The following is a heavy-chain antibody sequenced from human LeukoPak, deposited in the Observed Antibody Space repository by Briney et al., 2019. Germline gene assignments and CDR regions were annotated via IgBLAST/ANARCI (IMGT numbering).Heavy chain of an antibody. CDR2: IYYSAST. Sequence: SETLSLTCTVSGGSISSGDYYWSWLRQPPGKGLEWIGYIYYSASTYYNPSLKSRVTISVDTSKNQFSLKLSSVTTADTAVYYCAREVRGVIIKGWGQGTLVTISS. D-gene: IGHD3-10*01. J-gene: IGHJ4*02. V-gene: IGHV4-30-4*08. CDR1: GGSISSGDYY. CDR3: AREVRGVIIKG.